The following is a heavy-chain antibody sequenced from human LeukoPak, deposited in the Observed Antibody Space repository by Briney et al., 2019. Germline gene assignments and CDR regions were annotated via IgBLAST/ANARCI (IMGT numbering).Heavy chain of an antibody. CDR3: AKGWSPKLLWFGELSLPLDY. Sequence: TFSSSSSSYIYYADSLKGRFTISRDNAKKSLYLQINSLRAEDTAVYYCAKGWSPKLLWFGELSLPLDYWGQGTLVTVSS. CDR2: SSSSSSYI. V-gene: IGHV3-21*04. D-gene: IGHD3-10*01. J-gene: IGHJ4*02.